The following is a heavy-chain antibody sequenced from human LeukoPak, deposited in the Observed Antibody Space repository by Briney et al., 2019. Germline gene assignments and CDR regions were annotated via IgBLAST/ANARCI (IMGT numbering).Heavy chain of an antibody. CDR2: ISYDGSNK. Sequence: GGSLRLSCAASGFTFSSYAMHWVRQAPGKGLEWVAVISYDGSNKYYADSVKGRLTISRDNSKNTLYLQMNSLRAEDTAVYYCARAPSSSLRFLEWLLYDYWGQGTLVTVSS. D-gene: IGHD3-3*01. CDR1: GFTFSSYA. V-gene: IGHV3-30-3*01. CDR3: ARAPSSSLRFLEWLLYDY. J-gene: IGHJ4*02.